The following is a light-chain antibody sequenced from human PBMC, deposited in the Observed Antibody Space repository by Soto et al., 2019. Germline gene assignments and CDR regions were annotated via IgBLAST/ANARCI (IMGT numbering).Light chain of an antibody. CDR2: EVN. CDR3: SSYSSGSTLGV. V-gene: IGLV2-14*01. CDR1: SSDIGGYKY. Sequence: QSVLTQPASVSGSPGQSITISCTGTSSDIGGYKYVSWYQHHPGKVPQLIIYEVNNRPSGVSNRFSGSKSGNTASPTISGLQAEDEAVYYCSSYSSGSTLGVFGGGTKPPS. J-gene: IGLJ3*02.